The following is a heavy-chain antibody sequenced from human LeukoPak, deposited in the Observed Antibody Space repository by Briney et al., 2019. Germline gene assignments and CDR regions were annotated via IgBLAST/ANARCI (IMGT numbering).Heavy chain of an antibody. J-gene: IGHJ6*02. CDR1: GYTFTSYG. CDR3: ARLKTYGDIPMDV. CDR2: IIPIFGTA. V-gene: IGHV1-69*13. Sequence: GASVKVSCKASGYTFTSYGISWVRQAPGQGLEWMGGIIPIFGTANYAQKFQGRVTITADESTSTAYMELSSLRSEDTAVYYCARLKTYGDIPMDVWGQGTTVTVSS. D-gene: IGHD4-17*01.